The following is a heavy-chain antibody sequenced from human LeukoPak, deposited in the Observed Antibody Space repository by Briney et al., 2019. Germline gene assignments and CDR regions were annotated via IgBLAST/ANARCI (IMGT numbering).Heavy chain of an antibody. CDR1: GYTFTSHG. Sequence: ASVKVSCKASGYTFTSHGISWVRQAPGQGLEWMGWISAYNGNTNYAQKLQGRVTMTTDTSTSTAYIELRSLRSDDTAVYYCARVAEEITRSFDYWGQGTLVTVSS. CDR3: ARVAEEITRSFDY. J-gene: IGHJ4*02. V-gene: IGHV1-18*01. CDR2: ISAYNGNT.